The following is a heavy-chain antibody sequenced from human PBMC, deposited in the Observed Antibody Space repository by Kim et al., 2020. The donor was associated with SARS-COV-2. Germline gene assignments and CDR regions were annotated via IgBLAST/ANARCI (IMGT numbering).Heavy chain of an antibody. D-gene: IGHD3-22*01. J-gene: IGHJ4*02. CDR1: GGSFSGYY. CDR2: INHSGST. Sequence: SETLSLTCAVYGGSFSGYYWSWIRQPPGKGLEWIGEINHSGSTNYNPSLKSRVTISVDTSKNQFSLKLSSVTAADTAVYYCARVRYRLPSVVITEYYFDYWGQGTLVTVSS. CDR3: ARVRYRLPSVVITEYYFDY. V-gene: IGHV4-34*01.